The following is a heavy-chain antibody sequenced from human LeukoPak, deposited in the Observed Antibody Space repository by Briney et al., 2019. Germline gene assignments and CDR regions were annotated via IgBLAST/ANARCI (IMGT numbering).Heavy chain of an antibody. CDR2: IYSSGST. D-gene: IGHD5-24*01. V-gene: IGHV4-30-4*08. J-gene: IGHJ4*02. CDR1: SCSISSSDYD. Sequence: PSETLSFTCTVSSCSISSSDYDWRWIRQPPGKGLEWIGYIYSSGSTYYNPSLKSRVTISVDTSKNQFSLKLSSVTAADTAVYYCARDSTYNFDYWGQGTLVTVSS. CDR3: ARDSTYNFDY.